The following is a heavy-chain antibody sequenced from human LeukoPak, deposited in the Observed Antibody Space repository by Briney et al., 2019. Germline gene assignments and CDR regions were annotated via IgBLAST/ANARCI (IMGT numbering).Heavy chain of an antibody. Sequence: PGGSLRLSCSASGFSFSDYDMNWVRQAPGKGLEWVSAISGRSSHVYYGESVKGRFTISRDNAKNSLYLQLDSLGVEDTAVYYCGRAFPPLRTSSAGDLWGQGTLVSVSS. CDR3: GRAFPPLRTSSAGDL. CDR2: ISGRSSHV. J-gene: IGHJ1*01. CDR1: GFSFSDYD. D-gene: IGHD3-16*01. V-gene: IGHV3-21*01.